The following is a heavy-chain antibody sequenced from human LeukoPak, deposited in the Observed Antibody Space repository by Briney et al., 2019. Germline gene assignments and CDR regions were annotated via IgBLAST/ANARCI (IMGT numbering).Heavy chain of an antibody. CDR3: AKGRYDSSGPANTFDY. CDR2: ISGSGGST. J-gene: IGHJ4*02. Sequence: GGSLRLSCAASGFTFSSYAMSWVRQAPGKGLEWVSGISGSGGSTYYADSVRGQFTISRDNSKNTLYLQMNNLRAEDTALYYCAKGRYDSSGPANTFDYWGQGTLVTVSS. D-gene: IGHD3-22*01. CDR1: GFTFSSYA. V-gene: IGHV3-23*01.